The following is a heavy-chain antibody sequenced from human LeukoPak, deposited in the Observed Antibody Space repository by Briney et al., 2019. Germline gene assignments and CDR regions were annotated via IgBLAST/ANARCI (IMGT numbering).Heavy chain of an antibody. V-gene: IGHV1-46*01. CDR2: INPSGGST. CDR3: ARGDCSRGSCYLLDH. J-gene: IGHJ4*02. Sequence: ASVKVSCKASGYTVTSYYMHLVRQATGQGLEWMGLINPSGGSTSYAQKFQGRVTVTRDTSTSTVYMELSSLRSEDTAVYYCARGDCSRGSCYLLDHWGQGTLVTVSS. D-gene: IGHD2-15*01. CDR1: GYTVTSYY.